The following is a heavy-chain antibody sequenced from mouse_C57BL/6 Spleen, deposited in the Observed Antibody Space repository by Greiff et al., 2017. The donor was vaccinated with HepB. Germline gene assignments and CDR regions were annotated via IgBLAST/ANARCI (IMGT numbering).Heavy chain of an antibody. J-gene: IGHJ2*01. CDR2: INPYNGDT. D-gene: IGHD2-5*01. CDR1: GYSFTGYF. V-gene: IGHV1-20*01. Sequence: EVKLMESGPELVKPGDSVKISCKASGYSFTGYFMNWVMQSHGKSLEWIGRINPYNGDTFYNQKFKGKATLTVDKSSSTAHMELRSLTSEDSAVYYCARGHYSNYLDYWGQGTTLTVSS. CDR3: ARGHYSNYLDY.